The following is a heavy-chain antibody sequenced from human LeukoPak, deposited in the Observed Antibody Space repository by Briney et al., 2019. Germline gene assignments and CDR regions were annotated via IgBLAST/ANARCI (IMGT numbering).Heavy chain of an antibody. Sequence: GGSLRLSCAASGFTFSSYGMHWVRQAPGKGLEWVAFIRYDGSNKYYADSVEGRFTISRDSSKNTLYLQMNSLRAEDTAVYYCAKVLVGDYYYYMDVWGKGTTVTISS. CDR2: IRYDGSNK. V-gene: IGHV3-30*02. CDR1: GFTFSSYG. J-gene: IGHJ6*03. D-gene: IGHD6-6*01. CDR3: AKVLVGDYYYYMDV.